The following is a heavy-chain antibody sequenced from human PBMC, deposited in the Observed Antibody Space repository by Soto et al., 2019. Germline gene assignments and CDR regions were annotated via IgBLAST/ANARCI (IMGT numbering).Heavy chain of an antibody. V-gene: IGHV4-31*02. CDR3: ARVGISSSDAFDI. CDR1: SDCITEGDYL. CDR2: IYHSGNT. J-gene: IGHJ3*02. D-gene: IGHD6-6*01. Sequence: PLSLTATWSSDCITEGDYLWSWIRQLPGKDLEWIGYIYHSGNTYYNSSLKSRLTISVDTSKNQFYLKLTSVTAADTAVYYCARVGISSSDAFDIWGQGTMVTVSS.